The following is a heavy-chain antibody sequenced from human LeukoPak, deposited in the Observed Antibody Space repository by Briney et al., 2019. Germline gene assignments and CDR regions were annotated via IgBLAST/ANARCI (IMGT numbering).Heavy chain of an antibody. V-gene: IGHV4-59*01. CDR1: GGSISSYY. Sequence: KPSETLSLTCTVSGGSISSYYWSWIRQPPGKGLEWIGYIYYSGSTNYNPSLKSRVTISVDTSKNQFSLKLSPVTAADTAVYYCARGLGELSLYDAFDIWGQGTMVTVSS. J-gene: IGHJ3*02. CDR3: ARGLGELSLYDAFDI. D-gene: IGHD3-16*02. CDR2: IYYSGST.